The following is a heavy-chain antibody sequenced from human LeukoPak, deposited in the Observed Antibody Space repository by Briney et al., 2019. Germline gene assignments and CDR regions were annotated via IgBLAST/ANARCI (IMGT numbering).Heavy chain of an antibody. CDR1: GYTFTSYG. V-gene: IGHV1-18*01. Sequence: ASVKVSCRASGYTFTSYGISWVRQAPGQGLEWMGWISAYSGDTNYAQKFQGRVTITADESTSTAYMELSSLRSEDTAVYYCARCDSSGYLFTYYYYYGMDVWGQGTTVTVSS. J-gene: IGHJ6*02. CDR2: ISAYSGDT. CDR3: ARCDSSGYLFTYYYYYGMDV. D-gene: IGHD3-22*01.